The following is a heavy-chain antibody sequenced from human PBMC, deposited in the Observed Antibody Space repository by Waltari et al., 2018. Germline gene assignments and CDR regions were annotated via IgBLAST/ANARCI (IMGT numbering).Heavy chain of an antibody. D-gene: IGHD3-3*01. CDR1: GCSISSHY. CDR2: IYYSGST. Sequence: QVQLQESGPGLVKPSETLSLTCTVSGCSISSHYWSWIRHPPGKGLEWIGYIYYSGSTNYNPSLKSRVTISVDTSKNQFSLKLSSVTAADTAVYYCAAWSGPLGSYYYYGMDVWGQGTTVTVSS. V-gene: IGHV4-59*11. J-gene: IGHJ6*02. CDR3: AAWSGPLGSYYYYGMDV.